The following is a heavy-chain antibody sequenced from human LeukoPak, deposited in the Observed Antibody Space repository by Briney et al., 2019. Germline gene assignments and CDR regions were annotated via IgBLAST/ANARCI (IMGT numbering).Heavy chain of an antibody. J-gene: IGHJ4*02. CDR3: ARGFAGGTHSSSWHEYYFDY. CDR2: ISYDGSNK. CDR1: GFTFSSYG. V-gene: IGHV3-30*03. D-gene: IGHD6-13*01. Sequence: GRSLRLSCAASGFTFSSYGMHWVRQAPGKGLEWVAVISYDGSNKYYADSVKGRFTISRDNSKNTLYLQMNSLRAEDTAVYYCARGFAGGTHSSSWHEYYFDYWGQGTLVTVSS.